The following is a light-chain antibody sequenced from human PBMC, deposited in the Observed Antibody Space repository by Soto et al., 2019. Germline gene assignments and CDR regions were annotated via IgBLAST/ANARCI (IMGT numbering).Light chain of an antibody. Sequence: QSVLTQPPSLSGTPGQTVTISCFGSRSNIGSSIVHWYQQLPGTAPKHLIYMNNQRPSGVPDRFSGSKSGTSASLVISGLRSEDEAEYYCVAWDANLRARVFGGGTKLTVL. CDR2: MNN. CDR1: RSNIGSSI. CDR3: VAWDANLRARV. V-gene: IGLV1-47*01. J-gene: IGLJ3*02.